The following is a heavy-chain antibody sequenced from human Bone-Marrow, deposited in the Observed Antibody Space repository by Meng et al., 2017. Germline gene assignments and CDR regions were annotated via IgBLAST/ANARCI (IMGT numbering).Heavy chain of an antibody. CDR2: INHSGST. CDR1: GGSFSGYY. J-gene: IGHJ4*02. D-gene: IGHD2-15*01. Sequence: GSLRLSCAVYGGSFSGYYWSWIRQPPGKGLEWIGEINHSGSTNYNPSLKSRVTISVDTSKNQFSLKLSSVTAADTAVYYCARGTGGVVVVAAAPSTINCFDYWGQGTLVTVSS. V-gene: IGHV4-34*01. CDR3: ARGTGGVVVVAAAPSTINCFDY.